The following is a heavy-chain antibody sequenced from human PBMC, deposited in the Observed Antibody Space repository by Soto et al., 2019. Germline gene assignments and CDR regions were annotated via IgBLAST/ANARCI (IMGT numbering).Heavy chain of an antibody. CDR2: LNEDGSFT. CDR1: GFTVSSNY. CDR3: ARDLSGRADV. V-gene: IGHV3-74*01. Sequence: PGGSLRLSCAASGFTVSSNYMSWVRQAPGKGLVWVSRLNEDGSFTTYADSVKGRFTISRDNAKKTLYLQMNSLRAEDTAVYYCARDLSGRADVWGQGTTVTVSS. J-gene: IGHJ6*02. D-gene: IGHD3-10*01.